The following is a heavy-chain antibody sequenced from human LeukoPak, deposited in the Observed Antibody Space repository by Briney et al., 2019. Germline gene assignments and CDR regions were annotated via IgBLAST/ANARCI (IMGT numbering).Heavy chain of an antibody. CDR1: GXSFSSYA. V-gene: IGHV3-23*01. D-gene: IGHD6-19*01. CDR3: AKGLTSGWSVDAFDM. J-gene: IGHJ3*02. CDR2: ITGSGGST. Sequence: GGSLRLSCAASGXSFSSYAMNWVRQAPGEGREWLSGITGSGGSTYYADSVKGRFTISRDNSKDTLYLQMNSLRAEDTAVYYCAKGLTSGWSVDAFDMWGQGTMVTVSS.